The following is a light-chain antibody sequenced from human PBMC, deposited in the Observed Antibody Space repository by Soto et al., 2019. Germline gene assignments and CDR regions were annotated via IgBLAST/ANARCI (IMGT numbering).Light chain of an antibody. V-gene: IGKV3-11*01. CDR3: QQRSNWPP. J-gene: IGKJ2*01. Sequence: EIVLTQSPATLSLSPGERATLSCRASQSVSSSLGWYQQKPGQAPRLLIYDASNRATGIPARFSGSGSGTDFTLTISSLEPEDFAVYYCQQRSNWPPFGQGTKLEIK. CDR1: QSVSSS. CDR2: DAS.